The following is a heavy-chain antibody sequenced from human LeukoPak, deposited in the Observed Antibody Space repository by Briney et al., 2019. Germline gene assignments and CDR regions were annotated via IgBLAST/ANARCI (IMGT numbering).Heavy chain of an antibody. Sequence: GGSLRLSCAASGFTFSSYGMHWVRQAPGKGLEWVAVIWYDGSNKYYADSVKGRFTISRDNSKNTLFLQMNSLRAEDTAIYYCAKYGPQDSGSSHFDYWGQGALVTVSS. J-gene: IGHJ4*02. CDR1: GFTFSSYG. CDR2: IWYDGSNK. D-gene: IGHD1-26*01. CDR3: AKYGPQDSGSSHFDY. V-gene: IGHV3-33*06.